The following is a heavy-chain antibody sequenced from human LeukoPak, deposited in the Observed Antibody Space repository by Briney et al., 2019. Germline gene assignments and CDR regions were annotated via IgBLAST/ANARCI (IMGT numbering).Heavy chain of an antibody. J-gene: IGHJ3*02. CDR3: ARDIVVVPAAIREDAFDT. D-gene: IGHD2-2*02. Sequence: SVKVTCNASGGTFSSYAISWVRQAPGQGLEWMGGIIPIFGTANYAQKFQGRVTITADESTSTAYMELSSLRSEDTAVYYCARDIVVVPAAIREDAFDTWGQGTMVTVSS. CDR1: GGTFSSYA. CDR2: IIPIFGTA. V-gene: IGHV1-69*13.